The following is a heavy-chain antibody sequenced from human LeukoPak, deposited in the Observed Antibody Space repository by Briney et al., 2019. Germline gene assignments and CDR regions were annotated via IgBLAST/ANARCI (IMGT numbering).Heavy chain of an antibody. D-gene: IGHD3-16*01. CDR2: ISHRGNT. V-gene: IGHV4-59*01. Sequence: SETLSLTCAVSGGSISGYYWSLIRQPPGKAPEWIGYISHRGNTKYNLSLKSRVTMSVDTSKNQFSLKLTSVIAADTAIYYCARGFEGVAGWFDPWGQGTLVTVSS. CDR1: GGSISGYY. CDR3: ARGFEGVAGWFDP. J-gene: IGHJ5*02.